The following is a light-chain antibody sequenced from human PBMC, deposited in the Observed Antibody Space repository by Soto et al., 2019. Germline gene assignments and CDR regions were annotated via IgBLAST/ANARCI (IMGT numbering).Light chain of an antibody. J-gene: IGLJ1*01. CDR3: SSYTSSGSYV. CDR2: EV. V-gene: IGLV2-14*01. Sequence: QSVLTQPASVSGSPGQSITISCTGTTSDVGYYNYVSWYQQHPGKAPKLMIFEVNNRFSGSKSGNTASLTISGLQAEDEADYYCSSYTSSGSYVFGTGTKLTVL. CDR1: TSDVGYYNY.